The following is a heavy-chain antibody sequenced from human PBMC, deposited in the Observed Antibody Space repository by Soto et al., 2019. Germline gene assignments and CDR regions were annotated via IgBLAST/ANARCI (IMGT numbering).Heavy chain of an antibody. CDR1: GLTFGSRA. Sequence: GGSLRLSCVASGLTFGSRAMSWVRQAPGEGLQWVSTTTDTGGDAKYADSVRGRFVISRDNSKKILYLQMTSLTAEDSAMYFCARGSTDSYPGSRIFDFWGRGTLVTVSS. D-gene: IGHD3-10*01. J-gene: IGHJ4*02. V-gene: IGHV3-23*01. CDR2: TTDTGGDA. CDR3: ARGSTDSYPGSRIFDF.